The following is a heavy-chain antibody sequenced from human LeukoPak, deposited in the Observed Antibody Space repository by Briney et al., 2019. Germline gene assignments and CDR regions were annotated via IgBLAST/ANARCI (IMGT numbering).Heavy chain of an antibody. J-gene: IGHJ4*02. CDR3: AKESPVVTLADY. CDR1: GFTFSRFG. CDR2: ISGTGGRT. D-gene: IGHD2-21*02. Sequence: GASLRLSCAASGFTFSRFGMSWVRQAPGKGLEWVSTISGTGGRTHYADSVKGRFTISRDNSKNTLYLQMNSLRAEDTAVYYCAKESPVVTLADYWGQGTLVTVSS. V-gene: IGHV3-23*01.